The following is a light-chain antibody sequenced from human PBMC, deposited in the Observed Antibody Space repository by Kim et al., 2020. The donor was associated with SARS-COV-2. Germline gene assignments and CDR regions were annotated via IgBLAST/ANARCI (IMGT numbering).Light chain of an antibody. CDR2: DAS. V-gene: IGKV1-5*01. Sequence: SASVGDSVTITCRAGQTINSYLAWYQQKPGKAPSLLIFDASTLTSGVPSRFSGSGSGTEFTLTINSLQPDDFATYYCQQYKSYVWTFGQGTKVEIK. CDR3: QQYKSYVWT. CDR1: QTINSY. J-gene: IGKJ1*01.